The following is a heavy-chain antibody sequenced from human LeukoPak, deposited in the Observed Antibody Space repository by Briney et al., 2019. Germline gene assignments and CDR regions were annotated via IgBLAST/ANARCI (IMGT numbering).Heavy chain of an antibody. CDR1: GFTFRSYV. V-gene: IGHV3-23*01. D-gene: IGHD2-15*01. Sequence: PGGSLRLSCAASGFTFRSYVMSWVRLAPGKGLEWVSGLNTDGAWIYYADSMKGRFTISRDNSENTLYLQMNSLRVEDTAIYYCAKSTAPCSRGSCYSALESWGQGTLVTVSS. CDR2: LNTDGAWI. J-gene: IGHJ4*02. CDR3: AKSTAPCSRGSCYSALES.